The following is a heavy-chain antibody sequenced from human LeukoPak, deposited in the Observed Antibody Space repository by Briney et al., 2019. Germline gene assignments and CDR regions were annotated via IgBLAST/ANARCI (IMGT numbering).Heavy chain of an antibody. D-gene: IGHD5-18*01. CDR3: AKDLLGNRGYGPPDS. CDR2: INPSGDTT. Sequence: ASVKVSCKASGYIFTSYHMHWVRQAPGQGLEWMGLINPSGDTTNYAQKFQGRGTMTRDTSTTTVYMELSSLRSEDTAVYYCAKDLLGNRGYGPPDSWGQGTLVTVSS. J-gene: IGHJ4*02. V-gene: IGHV1-46*01. CDR1: GYIFTSYH.